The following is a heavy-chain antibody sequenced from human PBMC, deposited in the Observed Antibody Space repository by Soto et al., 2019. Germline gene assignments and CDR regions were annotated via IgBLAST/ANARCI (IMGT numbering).Heavy chain of an antibody. Sequence: QLQLQESGPGLVKPSETLSLTCTVSGGSISSSSYYWGWIRQPPGKGLEWIGSIYYSGCTYYNPALQIRVTISVDMSKNQFALQLSSVTAADTAVYYCASSDFWSGYYVRNWFDPWGQGTLVTVSS. CDR3: ASSDFWSGYYVRNWFDP. CDR2: IYYSGCT. CDR1: GGSISSSSYY. D-gene: IGHD3-3*01. V-gene: IGHV4-39*01. J-gene: IGHJ5*02.